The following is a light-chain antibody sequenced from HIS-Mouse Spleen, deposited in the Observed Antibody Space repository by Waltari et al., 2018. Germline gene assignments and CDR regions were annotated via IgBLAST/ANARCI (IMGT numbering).Light chain of an antibody. CDR3: SSYAGSNNYV. J-gene: IGLJ1*01. CDR2: EVS. V-gene: IGLV2-8*01. CDR1: SSDVGGYNY. Sequence: QSALTQPPSASGSPGQSVTISCTGTSSDVGGYNYVSWYQQNPGIAPKLMVYEVSKRHSGVPARFSGSKSRNTASLTVSGLQAEDEADYYCSSYAGSNNYVFGTGTKVTVL.